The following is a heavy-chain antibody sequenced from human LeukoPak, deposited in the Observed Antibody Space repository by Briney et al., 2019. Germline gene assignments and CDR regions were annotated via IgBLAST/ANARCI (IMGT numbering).Heavy chain of an antibody. CDR1: GGSIGSGGYY. J-gene: IGHJ6*03. CDR2: IYYSGST. CDR3: ARDGRFLEWLPTSHYYYMDV. Sequence: PSQTLSLTCTVSGGSIGSGGYYWSWIRQHPGKGLEWIGYIYYSGSTYYNPSLKSRVTISVDTSKNQFSLKLSSVTAADTAVYYCARDGRFLEWLPTSHYYYMDVWGKGTTVTVSS. V-gene: IGHV4-31*03. D-gene: IGHD3-3*01.